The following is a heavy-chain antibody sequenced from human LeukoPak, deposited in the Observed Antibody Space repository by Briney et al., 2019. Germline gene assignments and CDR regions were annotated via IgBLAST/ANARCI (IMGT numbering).Heavy chain of an antibody. CDR3: AGGYSGYDPFDY. D-gene: IGHD5-12*01. J-gene: IGHJ4*02. CDR1: GGTFSSYA. V-gene: IGHV1-69*04. CDR2: IIPILGIA. Sequence: GASVKVSCKASGGTFSSYAISWVRQAPGQGLEWMGRIIPILGIANYAQKFQGRVTITADKSTSTAYMELSSLRSEDTAVVYCAGGYSGYDPFDYWGQGTLVTVSS.